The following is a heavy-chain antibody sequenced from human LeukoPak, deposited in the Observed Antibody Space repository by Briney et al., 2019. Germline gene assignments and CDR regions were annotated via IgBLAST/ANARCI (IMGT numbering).Heavy chain of an antibody. Sequence: GGSLRLSCATSGFSFSSYAMSWVRQAPGKGLEWVSAISGSGGSTYYADSVKGRFTISRDNSKNTLYLQMNSLRAEDTAVYYCAKDAWEHSSWYLGLDYYYMDVWGKGTTVTISS. D-gene: IGHD6-13*01. J-gene: IGHJ6*03. CDR1: GFSFSSYA. V-gene: IGHV3-23*01. CDR3: AKDAWEHSSWYLGLDYYYMDV. CDR2: ISGSGGST.